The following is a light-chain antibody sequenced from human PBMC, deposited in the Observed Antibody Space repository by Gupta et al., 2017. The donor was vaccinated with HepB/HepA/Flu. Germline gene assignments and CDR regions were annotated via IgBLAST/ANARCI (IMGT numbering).Light chain of an antibody. CDR2: VAS. Sequence: DIQMTQSPTSLSASVGDRVTITCRSSQSINSYLNWYQHKPGEAPKLLIYVASRVESGVPSRFSGSGSGTDFTLTINRRQPEDFATYYCHQRDSTPFTFGQGTKMEIK. CDR1: QSINSY. CDR3: HQRDSTPFT. J-gene: IGKJ2*01. V-gene: IGKV1-39*01.